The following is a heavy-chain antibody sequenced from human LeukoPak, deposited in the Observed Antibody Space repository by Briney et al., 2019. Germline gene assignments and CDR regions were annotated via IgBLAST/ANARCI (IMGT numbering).Heavy chain of an antibody. CDR2: ISSSGSPI. CDR1: GFIFSDYY. V-gene: IGHV3-11*01. Sequence: GGSLRLSCAASGFIFSDYYMSWIRQAPGKGLEWVSYISSSGSPIYYADSVKGRFTISRDNSKNTLYLQMNSLRAEDTAVYYCAKRRGLELLYYYYMDVWGKGTTVTVSS. CDR3: AKRRGLELLYYYYMDV. J-gene: IGHJ6*03. D-gene: IGHD1-7*01.